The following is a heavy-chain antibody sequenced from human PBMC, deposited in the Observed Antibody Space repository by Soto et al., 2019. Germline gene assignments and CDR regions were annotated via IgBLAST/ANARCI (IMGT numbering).Heavy chain of an antibody. CDR1: GESVSSSSAA. D-gene: IGHD6-19*01. Sequence: SQTLSLTCAISGESVSSSSAAWNWIRQSPSRGLERLGRTYYRSKWYSNYAMSVKSRIIINPDTSKNQFSLQLNSVTPEDTAVYYCAGQHQWLDSWGQGTLVTVSS. CDR2: TYYRSKWYS. CDR3: AGQHQWLDS. J-gene: IGHJ4*02. V-gene: IGHV6-1*01.